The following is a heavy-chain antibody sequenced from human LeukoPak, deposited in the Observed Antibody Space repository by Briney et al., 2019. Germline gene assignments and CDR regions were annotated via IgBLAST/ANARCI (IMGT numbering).Heavy chain of an antibody. J-gene: IGHJ4*02. D-gene: IGHD6-19*01. Sequence: ASVKVSCKASGYTFTGYYMHRVRQAPGQGLEWMGRINPNSGGTNYAQKFQGRVTMTRDTSISTAYMELSRLRSDDTAVYYCARLSGGRDAVAGSWVFDYWGQGTLVTVSS. CDR3: ARLSGGRDAVAGSWVFDY. V-gene: IGHV1-2*06. CDR2: INPNSGGT. CDR1: GYTFTGYY.